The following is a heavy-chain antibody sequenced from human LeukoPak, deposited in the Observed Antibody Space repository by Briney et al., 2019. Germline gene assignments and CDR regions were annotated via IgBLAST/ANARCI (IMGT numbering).Heavy chain of an antibody. D-gene: IGHD5-12*01. CDR3: VKADSGYDLLFDY. CDR2: ISYSGGSA. V-gene: IGHV3-23*01. CDR1: GFTFSSYA. J-gene: IGHJ4*02. Sequence: PGGSLRLSCAASGFTFSSYAMSWVRQAPGKGLEWVSSISYSGGSANYADSVKGRFTISRDNSKNTLYLQMNSLRAEDTAVYYCVKADSGYDLLFDYWGQGTLVTVSS.